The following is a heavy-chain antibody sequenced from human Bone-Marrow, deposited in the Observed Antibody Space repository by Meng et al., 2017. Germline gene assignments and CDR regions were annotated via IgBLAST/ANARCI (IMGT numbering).Heavy chain of an antibody. V-gene: IGHV1-69*13. D-gene: IGHD2-15*01. CDR2: IIPIFGTA. Sequence: SVKVSCKASGGTFSSYAISWVRQAPGQGLEWMGGIIPIFGTANYAQKFQGRVTITADESTSTAYMELSSLRSEDTAVYYRASRAIDIAATDYFDYWGQGTLVTVSS. J-gene: IGHJ4*02. CDR3: ASRAIDIAATDYFDY. CDR1: GGTFSSYA.